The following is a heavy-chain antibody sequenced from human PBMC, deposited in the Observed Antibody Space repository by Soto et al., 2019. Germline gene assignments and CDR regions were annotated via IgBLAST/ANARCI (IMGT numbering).Heavy chain of an antibody. CDR3: ARCSGGSCYGDDAFDI. CDR1: GYTFTSYA. D-gene: IGHD2-15*01. J-gene: IGHJ3*02. CDR2: INAGNGNT. V-gene: IGHV1-3*01. Sequence: GASVKVSFKASGYTFTSYAMHWLRQAPGQRLEWTGWINAGNGNTKYSQKFQGRVTITRDTSASTAYMELSSLRSEDTAVYYCARCSGGSCYGDDAFDIWGQGTMVTVSS.